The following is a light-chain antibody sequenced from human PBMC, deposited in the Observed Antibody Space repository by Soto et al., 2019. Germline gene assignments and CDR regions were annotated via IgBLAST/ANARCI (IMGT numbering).Light chain of an antibody. CDR1: SSNIGSNT. CDR2: SNN. J-gene: IGLJ1*01. CDR3: AAWDDSLNGFDV. V-gene: IGLV1-44*01. Sequence: QSVLTQPPSASGTPGQRVTISFSGSSSNIGSNTVSWYQQLPGTAPKLLIYSNNRRPSGVPERFSGSNSGTSASLAISGLQSEDEADYYCAAWDDSLNGFDVFGTGTKLTVL.